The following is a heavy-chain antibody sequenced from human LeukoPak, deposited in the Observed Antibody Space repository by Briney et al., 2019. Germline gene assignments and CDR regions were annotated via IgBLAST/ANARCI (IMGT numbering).Heavy chain of an antibody. J-gene: IGHJ6*02. CDR3: ARDNGYYDSSGYYAPYYYYGMDV. Sequence: PETLSLTCTVSGGSISSYYWSWIRQPAGKGLEWIGRIYTSGSTNYNPSLKSRVTMSVDTSKNQFSLKLSSVTAADTAVYYCARDNGYYDSSGYYAPYYYYGMDVWGQGTTVTVSS. CDR1: GGSISSYY. V-gene: IGHV4-4*07. CDR2: IYTSGST. D-gene: IGHD3-22*01.